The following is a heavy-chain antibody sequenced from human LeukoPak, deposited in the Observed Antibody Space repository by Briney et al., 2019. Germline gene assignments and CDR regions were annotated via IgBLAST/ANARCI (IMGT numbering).Heavy chain of an antibody. D-gene: IGHD2-8*01. J-gene: IGHJ4*02. V-gene: IGHV3-74*01. Sequence: GGSLRLSCAASGFTFTSHLIHWVRQPPGKGLVWVSRVSGDGRTTNYADSVKGRFTISRDNAKNTVYLQMDSLRVEDTAVYYCVRTTNGPEYWGQGTLVTVSS. CDR2: VSGDGRTT. CDR3: VRTTNGPEY. CDR1: GFTFTSHL.